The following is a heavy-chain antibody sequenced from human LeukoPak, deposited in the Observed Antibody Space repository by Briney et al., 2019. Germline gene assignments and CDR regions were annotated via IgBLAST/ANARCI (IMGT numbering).Heavy chain of an antibody. CDR3: ARAKHYDFWSGYLYYFDY. D-gene: IGHD3-3*01. CDR1: GFTFSDHY. J-gene: IGHJ4*02. V-gene: IGHV3-72*01. Sequence: GGSLRLSCAASGFTFSDHYMDWVRQAPGKGLEWVGRTRNKANSYTTEYAASVKGRFIISRDDSKNSLYLQMNSLKTEDTAVYYCARAKHYDFWSGYLYYFDYWGQGTLVTVSS. CDR2: TRNKANSYTT.